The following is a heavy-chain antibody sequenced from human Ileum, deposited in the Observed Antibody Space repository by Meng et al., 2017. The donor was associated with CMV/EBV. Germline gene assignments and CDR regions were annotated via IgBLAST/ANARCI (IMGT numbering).Heavy chain of an antibody. CDR2: ISVYNGNT. CDR1: GYTFTSYG. CDR3: ARWGKVDTDMVTTDY. Sequence: ASVKVSCKASGYTFTSYGVNWVRQAPGQGLEWMGWISVYNGNTKYAQKLQGRVTMTTDTSTSAAYMELRGLRSDDTAVYYCARWGKVDTDMVTTDYWGQGTLVTVSS. D-gene: IGHD5-18*01. J-gene: IGHJ4*02. V-gene: IGHV1-18*01.